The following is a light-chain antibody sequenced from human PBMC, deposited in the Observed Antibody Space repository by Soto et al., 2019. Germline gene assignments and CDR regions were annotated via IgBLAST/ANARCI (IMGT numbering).Light chain of an antibody. V-gene: IGKV3-15*01. CDR3: QQYNNWSPGT. J-gene: IGKJ1*01. Sequence: EIVMTQSPATLSVSPGERATLSCRASQSVSSNLAWYQQKPGQAPRLLIYGASTRATGIPARFSGSESGTEVTLTISSLQSEDFAVYYCQQYNNWSPGTFGQGTKVEIK. CDR1: QSVSSN. CDR2: GAS.